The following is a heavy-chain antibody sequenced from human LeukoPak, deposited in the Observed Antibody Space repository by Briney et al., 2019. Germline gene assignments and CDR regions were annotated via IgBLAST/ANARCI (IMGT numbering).Heavy chain of an antibody. J-gene: IGHJ4*02. CDR2: IYYSGST. CDR3: ASHNYFDY. Sequence: LSETLSLPCTVSGGSISSSSYYWGWIRQPPGKGLEWIGSIYYSGSTYYNPSLKSRVTISVDTSKNQFSLKLSSVTAADTAVYFCASHNYFDYWGQGTLVTVSS. CDR1: GGSISSSSYY. V-gene: IGHV4-39*01.